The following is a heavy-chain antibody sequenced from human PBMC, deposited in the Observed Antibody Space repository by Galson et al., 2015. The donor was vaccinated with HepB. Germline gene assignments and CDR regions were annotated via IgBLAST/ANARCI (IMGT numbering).Heavy chain of an antibody. J-gene: IGHJ4*02. D-gene: IGHD2-2*01. CDR2: SGTT. V-gene: IGHV4-39*01. CDR3: ARPRYCSSATCTAAFDY. Sequence: SGTTLYNPSLRSRVTISVDPSKNQFSLELKSVTAADTAVYYCARPRYCSSATCTAAFDYWGQGTLVTVSS.